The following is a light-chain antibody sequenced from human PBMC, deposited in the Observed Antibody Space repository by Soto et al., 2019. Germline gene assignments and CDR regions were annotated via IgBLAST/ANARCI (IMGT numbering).Light chain of an antibody. J-gene: IGKJ1*01. V-gene: IGKV3-20*01. Sequence: EIVLTQSPGTLSLSPGKRATLCCRASRSISSSYLAWYQQRPGQAPRLLIYGASSRATGIPDRFSGSGSGTEFTLTISRLEPEDFAVYYCQQYGSSSWTFGQGTKVDI. CDR3: QQYGSSSWT. CDR1: RSISSSY. CDR2: GAS.